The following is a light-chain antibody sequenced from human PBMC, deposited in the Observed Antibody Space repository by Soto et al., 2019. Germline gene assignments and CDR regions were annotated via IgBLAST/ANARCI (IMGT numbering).Light chain of an antibody. Sequence: QSVLTQPPSVSGAPGQRVTISCTGSSSNIGAGYDVHWYQQLPGTAPKLLMYTNSNRPSGVPDRFSGSRSGTSASLAITGLQAEDDADYYCQSYDSSLSGSVFGGGTKLTVL. CDR2: TNS. J-gene: IGLJ2*01. CDR1: SSNIGAGYD. V-gene: IGLV1-40*01. CDR3: QSYDSSLSGSV.